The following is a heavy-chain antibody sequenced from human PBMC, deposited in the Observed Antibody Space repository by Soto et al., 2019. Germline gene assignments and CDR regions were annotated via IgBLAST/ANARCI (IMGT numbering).Heavy chain of an antibody. Sequence: ASVKVSCKASGYTFTSYYMHWVRQAPGQGLEWMGIINPSGGSTSYAQKFQGRVTMTRDTSTSTVYMELSGLRSEDTAVYYCAREGGEKGGGARVIDYWGQGTLVTVSS. CDR1: GYTFTSYY. J-gene: IGHJ4*02. CDR3: AREGGEKGGGARVIDY. CDR2: INPSGGST. D-gene: IGHD2-15*01. V-gene: IGHV1-46*01.